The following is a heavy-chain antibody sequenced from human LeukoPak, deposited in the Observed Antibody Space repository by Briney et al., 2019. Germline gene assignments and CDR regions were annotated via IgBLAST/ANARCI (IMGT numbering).Heavy chain of an antibody. CDR1: GFTFSSYG. CDR2: IRYDGSNK. V-gene: IGHV3-30*02. J-gene: IGHJ4*02. CDR3: ARDLLTYYDSSGYNPPFDY. Sequence: PGGSLRLSCAASGFTFSSYGMRWVRQAPGKGLEWVAFIRYDGSNKYYADSVKGRFTISRDNSKNTLYLQMNSLRAEDTAVYYCARDLLTYYDSSGYNPPFDYWGQGTLVTVSS. D-gene: IGHD3-22*01.